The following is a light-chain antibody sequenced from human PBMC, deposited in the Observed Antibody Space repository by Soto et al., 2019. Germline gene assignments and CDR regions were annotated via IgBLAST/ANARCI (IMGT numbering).Light chain of an antibody. CDR2: AAS. J-gene: IGKJ1*01. Sequence: DIQMTQSPSSLSASVGDRVTITGGASQGISNYLAWYQQKPVKVPKLLIYAASTLQSGVPSRFSGSGSGTDFTLTISSLQPEDVATYYCQGYASAPTFGQGTKVDIK. V-gene: IGKV1-27*01. CDR3: QGYASAPT. CDR1: QGISNY.